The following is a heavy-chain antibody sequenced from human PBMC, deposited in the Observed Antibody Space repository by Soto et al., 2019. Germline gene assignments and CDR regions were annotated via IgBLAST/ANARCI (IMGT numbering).Heavy chain of an antibody. D-gene: IGHD6-19*01. CDR2: FDPEDGET. J-gene: IGHJ5*02. Sequence: GASVKVSCKASGYTFTSYYMHWVRQAPGQGLEWMGGFDPEDGETIYAQKFQGRVTMTEDTSTDTAYMELSSLRSEDTAVYYCATQQWLVHSWFDPWGQGTLVTVSS. CDR3: ATQQWLVHSWFDP. V-gene: IGHV1-24*01. CDR1: GYTFTSYY.